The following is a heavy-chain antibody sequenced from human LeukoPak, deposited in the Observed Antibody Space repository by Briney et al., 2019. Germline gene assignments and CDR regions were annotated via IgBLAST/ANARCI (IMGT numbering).Heavy chain of an antibody. CDR2: ISWNSGSI. V-gene: IGHV3-9*01. J-gene: IGHJ4*02. CDR1: GFTFDDYA. Sequence: GGSLRLSCAASGFTFDDYAMHWVRQAPGKGLEWVSGISWNSGSIGYADSVKGRLTISRDNAKNSLYLQMNSLRAEDTALYYCAKDKGWLARGDYFDYWGQGTLVTVSS. CDR3: AKDKGWLARGDYFDY. D-gene: IGHD6-19*01.